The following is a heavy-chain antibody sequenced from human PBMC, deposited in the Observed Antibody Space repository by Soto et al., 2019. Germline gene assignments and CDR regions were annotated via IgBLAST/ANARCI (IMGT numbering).Heavy chain of an antibody. CDR3: ARDGGRHSGGIDY. D-gene: IGHD1-26*01. J-gene: IGHJ4*02. CDR2: IIPICGTA. Sequence: QVQLVQSGAEVKKPGSSVKVSCKASGGTFSSYSINWVRQAPGQGLEWMGEIIPICGTANYAQKFQGRVTITAAESTSTAYMELSSLRSEDTAVYYCARDGGRHSGGIDYWGQGTLVTVSS. CDR1: GGTFSSYS. V-gene: IGHV1-69*01.